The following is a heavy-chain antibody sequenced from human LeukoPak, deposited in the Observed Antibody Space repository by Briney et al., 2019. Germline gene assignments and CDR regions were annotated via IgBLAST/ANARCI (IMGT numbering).Heavy chain of an antibody. CDR3: AREEWYCSSTSCLYYFDY. V-gene: IGHV1-2*02. Sequence: ASVKVSCKASGYTFTAYYMHWVRQAPGQGLEWMGWINPNSGGTNYAQKFQGRVTMTRDTSISTAYMELSRLRSDDTAVYYCAREEWYCSSTSCLYYFDYWGQGTLVTVSS. J-gene: IGHJ4*02. CDR2: INPNSGGT. D-gene: IGHD2-2*01. CDR1: GYTFTAYY.